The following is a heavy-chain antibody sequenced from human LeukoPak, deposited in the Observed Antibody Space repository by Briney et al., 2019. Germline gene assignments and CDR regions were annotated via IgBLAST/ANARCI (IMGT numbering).Heavy chain of an antibody. J-gene: IGHJ5*01. V-gene: IGHV5-51*01. D-gene: IGHD2-15*01. CDR1: GYSFSTYW. Sequence: GESLKISCKASGYSFSTYWIGWVRQVPGEGLEWMGIIYPGDSDTRYSPSFQGQVTISADKSISTAYLQWSSLKASDTAMYYCARRDNNCLDSWGQGTLVTVSS. CDR2: IYPGDSDT. CDR3: ARRDNNCLDS.